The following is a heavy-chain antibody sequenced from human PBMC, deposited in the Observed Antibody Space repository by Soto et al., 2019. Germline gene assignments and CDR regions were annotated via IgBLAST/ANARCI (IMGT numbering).Heavy chain of an antibody. CDR2: IWYDGSNK. CDR1: GFTFSSYG. V-gene: IGHV3-33*01. Sequence: QVQLVESGGGVVQPGRSLILSCAASGFTFSSYGMHWVRQAPGKGLEWVAVIWYDGSNKYYADSVKGRFTISRDNSKNTLYLQMTSLRAEDTAVYYCARDWHGIAARYGMAVWGQGTTVTVSS. CDR3: ARDWHGIAARYGMAV. J-gene: IGHJ6*02. D-gene: IGHD6-6*01.